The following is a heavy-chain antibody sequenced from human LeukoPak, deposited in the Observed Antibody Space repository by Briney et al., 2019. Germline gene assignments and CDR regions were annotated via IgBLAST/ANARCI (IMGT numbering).Heavy chain of an antibody. J-gene: IGHJ5*02. Sequence: KSGGSLRLSCAASGFTFCDYYMRWIPQAPGQGLEWVSYISSSGSTIYYADSVKGRFTISRDNAKNSLYMQMTSHRAEDTAVYYCARAPIYSGWSWGQGTLVTVSS. D-gene: IGHD5-12*01. CDR1: GFTFCDYY. CDR2: ISSSGSTI. CDR3: ARAPIYSGWS. V-gene: IGHV3-11*04.